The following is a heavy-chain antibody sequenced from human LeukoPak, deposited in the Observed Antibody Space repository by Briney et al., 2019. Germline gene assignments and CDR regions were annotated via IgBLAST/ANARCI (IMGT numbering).Heavy chain of an antibody. V-gene: IGHV4-61*01. CDR2: IYYSGST. CDR3: ARDRTGDDAFGI. Sequence: SETLSLTCTVSGGSVSSGSYYWSWIRQPPGKGLEWIGYIYYSGSTNYNPSLKSRVTISVDTSKNQFSLKLSSVTAADTAVYYCARDRTGDDAFGIWGQGTMVTVSS. D-gene: IGHD7-27*01. CDR1: GGSVSSGSYY. J-gene: IGHJ3*02.